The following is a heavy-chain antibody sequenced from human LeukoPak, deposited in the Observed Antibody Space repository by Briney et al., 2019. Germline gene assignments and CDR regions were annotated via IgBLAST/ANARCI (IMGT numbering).Heavy chain of an antibody. Sequence: SETLSLTCTVSDGSLTTGSYYWSWIRQPAGERLEWIGRIFTSGTTNYNPSLKSRVTISVDTSKNQFSLKLSSVTAADTAVYYCARSVQLERHNWFDPWGQGTLVTVSS. CDR3: ARSVQLERHNWFDP. D-gene: IGHD1-1*01. J-gene: IGHJ5*02. V-gene: IGHV4-61*02. CDR2: IFTSGTT. CDR1: DGSLTTGSYY.